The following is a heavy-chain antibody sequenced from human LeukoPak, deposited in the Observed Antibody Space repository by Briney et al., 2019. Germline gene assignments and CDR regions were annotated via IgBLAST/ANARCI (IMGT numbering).Heavy chain of an antibody. J-gene: IGHJ4*02. Sequence: GGSLRLSCAASGLTFSRYSINWVRQAPGKGLEWVSSISGDGNYIYYADSMKGRFTVSRDNAKNSLYLQMDSLRAEDTAVYYCARDYIGYWGQGTLVTVSS. V-gene: IGHV3-21*01. CDR2: ISGDGNYI. CDR3: ARDYIGY. CDR1: GLTFSRYS.